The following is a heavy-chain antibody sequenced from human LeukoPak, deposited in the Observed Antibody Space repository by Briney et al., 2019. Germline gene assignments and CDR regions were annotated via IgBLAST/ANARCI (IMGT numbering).Heavy chain of an antibody. CDR1: GGSISSGDYY. J-gene: IGHJ6*02. V-gene: IGHV4-30-4*01. CDR2: IYYSGST. D-gene: IGHD3-22*01. CDR3: ARDQNKYDSSGYYYYQYGMDV. Sequence: SQTLSLTCTVSGGSISSGDYYWTWLPQPPGKGLEWIGSIYYSGSTHYNPSLKSRVSISVDTAMNQFSLNLSSVTAADTAVYYCARDQNKYDSSGYYYYQYGMDVWGQGTTVTVSS.